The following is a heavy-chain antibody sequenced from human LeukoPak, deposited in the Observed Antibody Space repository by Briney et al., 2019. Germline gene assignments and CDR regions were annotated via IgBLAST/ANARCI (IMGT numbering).Heavy chain of an antibody. J-gene: IGHJ6*03. CDR3: AKSGHCSSTSCRHIYYYYYYMDV. CDR2: IYRDGTT. CDR1: GFTFSDYY. Sequence: GGSLRLSCAASGFTFSDYYMSWIRQAPGKGLEWVSVIYRDGTTYYADSVRGRFTISRDNSKNTLYLQMNSLRAEDTAVYYCAKSGHCSSTSCRHIYYYYYYMDVWGKGTTVTMSS. D-gene: IGHD2-2*01. V-gene: IGHV3-53*01.